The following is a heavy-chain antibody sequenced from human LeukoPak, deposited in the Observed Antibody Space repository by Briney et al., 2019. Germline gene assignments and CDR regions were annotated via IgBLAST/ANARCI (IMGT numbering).Heavy chain of an antibody. V-gene: IGHV1-2*02. CDR3: ARVMVRGLIRVRYFDY. CDR2: INPNSGGT. J-gene: IGHJ4*02. Sequence: GASVKVSCKASGYTFTGYYMHWVRQAPGQGLEWMGWINPNSGGTNYAQKFQGRVTMTRDTSISTAYMELSRLRSDDTAVYYCARVMVRGLIRVRYFDYWGQGTLVTVSS. D-gene: IGHD3-10*01. CDR1: GYTFTGYY.